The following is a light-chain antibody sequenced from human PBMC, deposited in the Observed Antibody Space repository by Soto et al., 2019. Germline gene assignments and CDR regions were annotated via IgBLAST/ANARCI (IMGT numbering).Light chain of an antibody. V-gene: IGKV3-20*01. Sequence: EIVLTQSPGTLSLSPGERATLSCRASQSVSSGFLAWYQQKPGQAPRLLTFGASSRATGIPDRFSGSGSGTDFTLTISRLEPEDFVVYYCQQYGSSPWTFGQGTKVDIK. CDR3: QQYGSSPWT. CDR1: QSVSSGF. CDR2: GAS. J-gene: IGKJ1*01.